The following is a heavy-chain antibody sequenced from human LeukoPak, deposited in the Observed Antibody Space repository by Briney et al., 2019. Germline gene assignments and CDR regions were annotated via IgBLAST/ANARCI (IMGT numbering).Heavy chain of an antibody. D-gene: IGHD3-22*01. CDR3: ARAEYYYDSSGYRVGDAFDI. J-gene: IGHJ3*02. Sequence: GGSLRLSCAASGFTFSDYDMSWIRQAPGKGLEWVSYISSSGSTIYYADSVKGRFTISRDNAKNSLYLQMNSLRAEDTAVYYCARAEYYYDSSGYRVGDAFDIWGQGTMVTVSS. CDR2: ISSSGSTI. CDR1: GFTFSDYD. V-gene: IGHV3-11*01.